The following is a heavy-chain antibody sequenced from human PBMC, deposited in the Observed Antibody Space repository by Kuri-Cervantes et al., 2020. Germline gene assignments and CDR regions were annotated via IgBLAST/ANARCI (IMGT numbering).Heavy chain of an antibody. Sequence: ASVKVSCKASGYTFTSYDINWVRQATGQGLEWMGWMNPNSGNTGYAQKSQGRVTMTRNTSISTAYMELSRLRSDDTAVYYCARVRRFDGEALDYWGQGTLVTVSS. D-gene: IGHD3-10*01. CDR3: ARVRRFDGEALDY. CDR1: GYTFTSYD. V-gene: IGHV1-8*02. J-gene: IGHJ4*02. CDR2: MNPNSGNT.